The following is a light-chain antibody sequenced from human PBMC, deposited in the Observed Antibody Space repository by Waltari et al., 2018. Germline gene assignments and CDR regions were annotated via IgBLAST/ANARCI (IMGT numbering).Light chain of an antibody. CDR3: ASYTSSSNHV. V-gene: IGLV2-14*03. Sequence: WYRQPPEMAPNLSIFDVTERPSGISARFSGSKSGNTASLTISGLQSDDEADYYCASYTSSSNHVFGSGTTVTV. J-gene: IGLJ1*01. CDR2: DVT.